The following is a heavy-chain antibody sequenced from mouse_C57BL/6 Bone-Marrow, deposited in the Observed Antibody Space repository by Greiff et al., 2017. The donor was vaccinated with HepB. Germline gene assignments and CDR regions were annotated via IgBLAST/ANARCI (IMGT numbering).Heavy chain of an antibody. J-gene: IGHJ3*01. Sequence: QVQLQQSGAELVKPGASVKMSCKASGYTFTSYWITWVKQRPGQGLEWIGDIDHGSGSTNYNEKFKSKATLTVDTSSSTAYMQLSSLTSEDSAVYYCARLGYYGSSSWFAYWGQGTLVTVSA. D-gene: IGHD1-1*01. CDR1: GYTFTSYW. V-gene: IGHV1-55*01. CDR3: ARLGYYGSSSWFAY. CDR2: IDHGSGST.